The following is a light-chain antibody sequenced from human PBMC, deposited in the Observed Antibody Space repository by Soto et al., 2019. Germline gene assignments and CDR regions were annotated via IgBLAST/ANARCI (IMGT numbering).Light chain of an antibody. CDR1: SSDVGNDNF. J-gene: IGLJ1*01. Sequence: QSVLTQPASVSGSPGQSITISCTGTSSDVGNDNFVSWYQHHPGKAPKLIIYEVSYRPSGVSHRFSGSKSGNTASLTISGPQSEDEADYYCSSYTTIHTVFFVFRNGTKVTVL. V-gene: IGLV2-14*01. CDR3: SSYTTIHTVFFV. CDR2: EVS.